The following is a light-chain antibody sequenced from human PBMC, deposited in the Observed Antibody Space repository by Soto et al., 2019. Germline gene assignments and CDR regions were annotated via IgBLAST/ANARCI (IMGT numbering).Light chain of an antibody. J-gene: IGKJ5*01. Sequence: DIQMTQAAGSLCASVGGGCTSTFRASQSISSYLNWYQQKPGKAPKLLIYAASSLQSGVPSRFSGSGSGTDFTLTISSLQPEDFATYYCQQSYSTPSITFGQGTRLEIK. V-gene: IGKV1-39*01. CDR1: QSISSY. CDR3: QQSYSTPSIT. CDR2: AAS.